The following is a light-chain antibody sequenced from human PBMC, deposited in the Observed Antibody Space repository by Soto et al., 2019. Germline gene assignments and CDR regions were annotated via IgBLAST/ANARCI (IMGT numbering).Light chain of an antibody. CDR1: SSDVGGYNY. Sequence: QSALTQPASVSGSPGQSITISCTGTSSDVGGYNYVSWYQQHPGKAPKLMIYEVSNRPSGVSNRFSGSKSGNTASLTISGLQAEDEADYYCSAYTSSRYLVFGTGTKVIFL. CDR3: SAYTSSRYLV. J-gene: IGLJ1*01. V-gene: IGLV2-14*01. CDR2: EVS.